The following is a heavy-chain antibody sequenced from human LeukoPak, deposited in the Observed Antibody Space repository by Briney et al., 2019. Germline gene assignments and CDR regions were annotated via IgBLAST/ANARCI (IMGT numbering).Heavy chain of an antibody. J-gene: IGHJ4*02. CDR1: GFTFSSYA. D-gene: IGHD2/OR15-2a*01. Sequence: GGSLRLSCAASGFTFSSYAMSWVRQAPGKGLEWVSAISGSGGDTYYAESVKGRFTISRDNSKNTLYLQMNSLRAEDTAVYYCATKRNIVTTSADDYWGQGTLVTVSS. V-gene: IGHV3-23*01. CDR2: ISGSGGDT. CDR3: ATKRNIVTTSADDY.